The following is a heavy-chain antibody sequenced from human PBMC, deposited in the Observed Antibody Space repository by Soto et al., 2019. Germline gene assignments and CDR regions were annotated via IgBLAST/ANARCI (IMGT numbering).Heavy chain of an antibody. Sequence: QVQLQESGPGLVKPSETLSLTCTVSSDSIAGENWWSWVRQPPGMGLEWIGEIFHTGGTNYNPSLKGRVTMEVDKSKNQFSPKLISATAADTAVYYCARVFSSGSGWMYYFDFWGQGTLVSVSS. CDR2: IFHTGGT. V-gene: IGHV4-4*02. D-gene: IGHD6-25*01. J-gene: IGHJ4*02. CDR3: ARVFSSGSGWMYYFDF. CDR1: SDSIAGENW.